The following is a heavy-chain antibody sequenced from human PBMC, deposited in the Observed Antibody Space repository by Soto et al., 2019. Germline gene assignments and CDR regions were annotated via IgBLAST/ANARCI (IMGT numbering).Heavy chain of an antibody. D-gene: IGHD6-19*01. V-gene: IGHV4-39*01. CDR1: GGSISSSSSY. CDR2: IYYTGST. CDR3: ARLGGITGYSSAWYKFDF. J-gene: IGHJ4*02. Sequence: PSETLSLTCNVPGGSISSSSSYWGWIRQPPGRGLEWIAFIYYTGSTYYNPSLKSRVTISIDTSTSQFSLKLRSVTAADTAVFYCARLGGITGYSSAWYKFDFWGPGTLVTVSS.